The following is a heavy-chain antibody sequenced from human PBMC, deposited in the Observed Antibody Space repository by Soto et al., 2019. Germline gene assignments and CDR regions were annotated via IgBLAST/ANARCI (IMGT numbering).Heavy chain of an antibody. V-gene: IGHV1-58*02. CDR1: GFTFTSSA. D-gene: IGHD2-15*01. J-gene: IGHJ4*02. Sequence: ASVKVSCKASGFTFTSSAMQWVRQARGQRLEWIGWIVVGSGNTNYAQKFQERVTITRDMSTSTAYMELSSLRSEDTAVYYCAADFGFCSGGSCYRSLFDYWGQGTLVTVSS. CDR2: IVVGSGNT. CDR3: AADFGFCSGGSCYRSLFDY.